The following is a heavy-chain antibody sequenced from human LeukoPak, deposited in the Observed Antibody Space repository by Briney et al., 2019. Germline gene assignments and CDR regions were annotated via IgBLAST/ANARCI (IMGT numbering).Heavy chain of an antibody. J-gene: IGHJ5*01. CDR2: VHYGRTT. CDR1: AGSFISSSHH. V-gene: IGHV4-39*01. Sequence: SETLSLTCTVSAGSFISSSHHWGWIRQSPGKGLEWIGTVHYGRTTYYNPSLDGRVTISLDTSANHFSLQLNSVTAADTAVYYCVRHDGRGGATMGAFDSWGQGSLVTVSS. CDR3: VRHDGRGGATMGAFDS. D-gene: IGHD5-12*01.